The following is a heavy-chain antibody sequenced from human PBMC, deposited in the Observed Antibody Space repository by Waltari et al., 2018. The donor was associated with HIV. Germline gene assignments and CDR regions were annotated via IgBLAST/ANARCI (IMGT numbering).Heavy chain of an antibody. CDR2: ISAYKGNT. V-gene: IGHV1-18*01. CDR3: AIEGYYDSSGKRVFSFDY. CDR1: GYTFTSYG. Sequence: QVQLVQSGAEVKKTGASVKVSCKASGYTFTSYGISWVRQAPGQGLEWMGWISAYKGNTNYAQKLQGRVTMTTDTSTSTAYMELRSLRSDDTAVYYCAIEGYYDSSGKRVFSFDYWGQGTLVTVSS. D-gene: IGHD3-22*01. J-gene: IGHJ4*02.